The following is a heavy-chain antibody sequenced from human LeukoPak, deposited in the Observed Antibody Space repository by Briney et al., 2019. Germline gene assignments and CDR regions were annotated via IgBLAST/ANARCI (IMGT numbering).Heavy chain of an antibody. V-gene: IGHV1-2*02. D-gene: IGHD1-26*01. CDR1: GYTFTGYY. CDR2: INPNSGGT. J-gene: IGHJ4*02. CDR3: ARERGSYPLGDY. Sequence: GASVKVSCKASGYTFTGYYMHWVRQAPGQGLEWMGWINPNSGGTNYAQKFQGRVTMTRDTSASTAYMELSRLRSGDTAVYYCARERGSYPLGDYWGQGTLVTVSS.